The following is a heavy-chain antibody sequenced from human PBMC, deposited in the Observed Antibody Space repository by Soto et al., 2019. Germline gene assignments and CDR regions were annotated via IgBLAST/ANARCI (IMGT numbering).Heavy chain of an antibody. Sequence: GGSLRLSCAASGFTFSSYWMSWVRQAPGKGLEWVANIKQDGSEKYYVDSVKGRFTISRDNAKNSLYLQMNSLRAEDTAVYYCARDGVSYDSSGYGYWGQGTLVTVSS. V-gene: IGHV3-7*05. CDR2: IKQDGSEK. J-gene: IGHJ4*02. CDR1: GFTFSSYW. CDR3: ARDGVSYDSSGYGY. D-gene: IGHD3-22*01.